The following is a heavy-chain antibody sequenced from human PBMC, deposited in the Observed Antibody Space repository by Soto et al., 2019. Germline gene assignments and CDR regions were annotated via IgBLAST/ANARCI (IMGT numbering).Heavy chain of an antibody. Sequence: GGSLRLSCAASELMFSRYWMSWVRQAPGKGLEWVANIKEDGSEKYYVDSVKGRFTISRDNAKKSLYLQMNSLRVEDTAIYYCASERYSYPYWGQGTLVNVSS. J-gene: IGHJ4*02. CDR2: IKEDGSEK. V-gene: IGHV3-7*01. CDR3: ASERYSYPY. CDR1: ELMFSRYW. D-gene: IGHD5-18*01.